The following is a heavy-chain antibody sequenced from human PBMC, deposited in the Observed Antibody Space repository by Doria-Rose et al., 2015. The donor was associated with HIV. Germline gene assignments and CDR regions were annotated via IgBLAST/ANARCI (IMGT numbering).Heavy chain of an antibody. CDR1: GVSLSSPGMG. Sequence: SGPVLVKPTETLTLTCTVSGVSLSSPGMGVSWIRQPPGKALEWLANIFSDDERSYKTSLKSRLAIARGPSKSQVLLTMTDMDPVDTATYYCARRKSSRWYHKYYFDFWGQGTLVIVSA. D-gene: IGHD6-13*01. CDR2: IFSDDER. CDR3: ARRKSSRWYHKYYFDF. J-gene: IGHJ4*02. V-gene: IGHV2-26*01.